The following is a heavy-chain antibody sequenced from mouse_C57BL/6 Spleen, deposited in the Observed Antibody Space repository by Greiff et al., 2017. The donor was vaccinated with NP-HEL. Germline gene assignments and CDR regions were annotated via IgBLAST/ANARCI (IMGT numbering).Heavy chain of an antibody. J-gene: IGHJ2*01. CDR2: IRSKSNNYAT. Sequence: EVQLVESGGGLVQPKGSLKLSCAASGFSFNTYAMNWVRQAPGKGLEWVARIRSKSNNYATYYADSVKDRFTISRDDSESMLYLQMNNLKTEDTAMYYCVRHGYYYGTFDYWGQGTTLTVSS. CDR3: VRHGYYYGTFDY. D-gene: IGHD1-1*01. CDR1: GFSFNTYA. V-gene: IGHV10-1*01.